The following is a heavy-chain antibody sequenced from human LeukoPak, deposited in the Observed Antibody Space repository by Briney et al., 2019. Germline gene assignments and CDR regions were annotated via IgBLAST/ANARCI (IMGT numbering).Heavy chain of an antibody. Sequence: PGRSLRLSCAASGFTFSSYAMHWVRQAPGKGLEWVAVISYDGSNKYYADSVKGRFTISRDNSKNTLYLQMNSLRAEDTAVYYCARDRRGKGFAFDIWGQGTMVTVSS. CDR1: GFTFSSYA. D-gene: IGHD4-23*01. CDR2: ISYDGSNK. J-gene: IGHJ3*02. CDR3: ARDRRGKGFAFDI. V-gene: IGHV3-30-3*01.